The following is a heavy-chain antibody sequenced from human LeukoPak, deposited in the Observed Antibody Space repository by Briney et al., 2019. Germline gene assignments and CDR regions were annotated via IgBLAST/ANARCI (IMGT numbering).Heavy chain of an antibody. V-gene: IGHV4-61*02. CDR1: GGSISSGSYY. Sequence: SETLSLTCTVSGGSISSGSYYWNWIRQSAGKGLEWIGRIYTSGTTSYNPSLKSRVIISVDMSKNQFSLSLTSVTAADTAVYYCVRGSSYGFLRFDPWGQGTRVSVSS. CDR3: VRGSSYGFLRFDP. J-gene: IGHJ5*02. CDR2: IYTSGTT. D-gene: IGHD5-18*01.